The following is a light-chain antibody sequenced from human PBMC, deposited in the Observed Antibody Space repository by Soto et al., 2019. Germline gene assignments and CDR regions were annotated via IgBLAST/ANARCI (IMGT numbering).Light chain of an antibody. CDR2: DVD. V-gene: IGLV2-14*03. Sequence: QSALTQPASVSGSPGQSITISCTGTSSDVGGYNFVSWYQQHPGKAPRLMIFDVDNRPSGVSTRFSGSKSGNTASLPISGLQAEDEADYYCCSYSGSSTIVVFGGGTKVTVL. J-gene: IGLJ2*01. CDR1: SSDVGGYNF. CDR3: CSYSGSSTIVV.